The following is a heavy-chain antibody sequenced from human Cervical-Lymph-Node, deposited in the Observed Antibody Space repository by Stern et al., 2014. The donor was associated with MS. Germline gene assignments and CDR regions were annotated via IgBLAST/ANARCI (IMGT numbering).Heavy chain of an antibody. CDR2: IWYDGTYT. V-gene: IGHV3-33*01. D-gene: IGHD3-16*02. Sequence: QVQLVESGGGAVQPGGSLRLSCAASGFTFSNYGMHWVRQAPGKGLEWVAVIWYDGTYTSYADSVKGRFTISRDNSKNILFLQMDSLRAEDTALYYCARDRQMITFGGAIVSYYFGMNVWGQGTTVTVAS. CDR3: ARDRQMITFGGAIVSYYFGMNV. J-gene: IGHJ6*02. CDR1: GFTFSNYG.